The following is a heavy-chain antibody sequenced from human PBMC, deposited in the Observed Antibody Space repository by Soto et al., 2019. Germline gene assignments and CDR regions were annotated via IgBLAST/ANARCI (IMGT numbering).Heavy chain of an antibody. J-gene: IGHJ5*02. Sequence: GGSLRLSCAASGFTFSDYYMSWSRQAPGKGLEWVSYISSSGSTIYYADSVKGRFTISRDNAKNSLYLQMNSLRAEDTAVYYCARVDKKGYSYGRNWFDPWGQGTLVTVS. V-gene: IGHV3-11*01. CDR3: ARVDKKGYSYGRNWFDP. CDR1: GFTFSDYY. D-gene: IGHD5-18*01. CDR2: ISSSGSTI.